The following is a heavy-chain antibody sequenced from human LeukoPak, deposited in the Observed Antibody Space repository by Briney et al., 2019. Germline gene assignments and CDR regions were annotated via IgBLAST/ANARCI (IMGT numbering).Heavy chain of an antibody. CDR3: ARGDGYNPPFYYYYYMDV. Sequence: PSETLSLTCTVSGGSISSYYWSWIRQPPGKGLEWIGYNYYSGSTNYNPSLKSRVTISVDTSKNQFSLKLSSVTAADTAVYYCARGDGYNPPFYYYYYMDVWGKGTTVTVSS. CDR2: NYYSGST. CDR1: GGSISSYY. D-gene: IGHD5-24*01. V-gene: IGHV4-59*12. J-gene: IGHJ6*03.